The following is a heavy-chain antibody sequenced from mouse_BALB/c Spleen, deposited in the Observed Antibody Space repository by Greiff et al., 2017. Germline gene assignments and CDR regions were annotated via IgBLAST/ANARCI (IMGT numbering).Heavy chain of an antibody. V-gene: IGHV5-9-3*01. CDR1: GFTFSSYA. CDR2: ISSGGSYT. Sequence: EVHLVESGGGLVKPGGSLKLSCAASGFTFSSYAMSWVRQTPEKRLEWVATISSGGSYTYYPDSVKGRFTISRDNAKNTLYLQMSSLRSEDTAMYYCARNLGSSYDYYAMDYWGQGTSVTVSS. CDR3: ARNLGSSYDYYAMDY. J-gene: IGHJ4*01. D-gene: IGHD1-1*01.